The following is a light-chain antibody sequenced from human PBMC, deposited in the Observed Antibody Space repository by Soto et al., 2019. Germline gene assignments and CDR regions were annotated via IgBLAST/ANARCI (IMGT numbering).Light chain of an antibody. J-gene: IGLJ3*02. V-gene: IGLV2-8*01. CDR2: DVS. CDR3: ISYAGSSIWV. CDR1: SSDVGAYNY. Sequence: QSALTQPPSASGSPGQSVTISCTETSSDVGAYNYVSWYQQHPGKAPKLMIYDVSKRPSGVPDRFSGSKSGNTASLTVSGLQAEDEADYYCISYAGSSIWVFGGGTKVTVL.